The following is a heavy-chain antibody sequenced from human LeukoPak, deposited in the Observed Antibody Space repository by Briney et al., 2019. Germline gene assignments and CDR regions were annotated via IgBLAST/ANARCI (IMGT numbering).Heavy chain of an antibody. D-gene: IGHD1-26*01. CDR3: LRSQLDY. CDR2: ITDSGGST. CDR1: GFTFSNYA. Sequence: GGSLRLSCAASGFTFSNYAMSWVRQAPGKGLEWVSAITDSGGSTFYADAVKGRFTISRDNSKNALFLQMNNLRAEDTAVYYCLRSQLDYWGQGTLVTVSS. V-gene: IGHV3-23*01. J-gene: IGHJ4*02.